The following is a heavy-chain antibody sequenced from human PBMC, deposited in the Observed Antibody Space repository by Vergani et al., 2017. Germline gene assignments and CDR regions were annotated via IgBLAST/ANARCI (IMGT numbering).Heavy chain of an antibody. V-gene: IGHV4-34*01. CDR2: INHSGST. D-gene: IGHD3-9*01. CDR1: GGSFSGYY. CDR3: ARGNYDILTGYSGGNWFDP. J-gene: IGHJ5*02. Sequence: QVQLQQWGAGLLKPSETLSLTCAVYGGSFSGYYWSWIRQPPGKGLEWIGEINHSGSTNYNPSLKSRVTISVDTSKNQFSLKLGSVTAADTAVYYCARGNYDILTGYSGGNWFDPWGQGTLVTVSS.